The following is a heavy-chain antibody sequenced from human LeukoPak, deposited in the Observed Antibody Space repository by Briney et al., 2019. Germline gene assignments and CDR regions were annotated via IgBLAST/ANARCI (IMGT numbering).Heavy chain of an antibody. CDR3: ARGKRIAAAGTSVWPHKTNYYFDC. V-gene: IGHV4-34*01. D-gene: IGHD6-13*01. CDR1: GGSFSGYY. J-gene: IGHJ4*02. CDR2: INHSGST. Sequence: SETLSLTCAVYGGSFSGYYWSWIRQPPGKGLEWIGEINHSGSTNYNPSLKSRVTISVDTSKNQFSLKLSSVTAADTAVYYCARGKRIAAAGTSVWPHKTNYYFDCWGQGTLVTVSS.